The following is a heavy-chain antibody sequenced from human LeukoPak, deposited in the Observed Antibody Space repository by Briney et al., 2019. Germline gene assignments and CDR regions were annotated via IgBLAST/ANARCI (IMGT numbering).Heavy chain of an antibody. CDR3: ARGYRMDAFDI. Sequence: PLETLSVTCAVYGGSFSGYYWSWIRQPPGKGLEWIGEINHSGSTNYNPSLKSRVTISVDTSKNQFSLKLSSVTAADTAVYYCARGYRMDAFDIWGQGTMVTVSS. J-gene: IGHJ3*02. CDR2: INHSGST. D-gene: IGHD3-16*02. CDR1: GGSFSGYY. V-gene: IGHV4-34*01.